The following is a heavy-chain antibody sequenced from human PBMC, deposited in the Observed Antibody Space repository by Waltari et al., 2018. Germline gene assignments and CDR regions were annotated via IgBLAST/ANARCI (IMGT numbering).Heavy chain of an antibody. CDR3: ARHESWSGVGNY. V-gene: IGHV4-39*01. CDR1: GGSISSSGYY. Sequence: QLQLQESGPGLVKPSETLSLTCTVSGGSISSSGYYWGWIRQPPGKGLEWIGSIYYRGSPYYNPSLKSRVTISVDTSKNQFSLKVSSVTAADTAVYYCARHESWSGVGNYWGQGALVTVSS. CDR2: IYYRGSP. J-gene: IGHJ4*02. D-gene: IGHD3-10*01.